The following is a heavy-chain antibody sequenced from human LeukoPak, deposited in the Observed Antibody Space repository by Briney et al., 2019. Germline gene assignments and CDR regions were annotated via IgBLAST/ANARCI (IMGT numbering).Heavy chain of an antibody. V-gene: IGHV4-39*01. CDR2: IYYSGST. CDR3: ARGYSGSYLAAFDI. CDR1: GGSISSSSYY. D-gene: IGHD1-26*01. J-gene: IGHJ3*02. Sequence: SETLSLTCTVSGGSISSSSYYWGWIRQPPGKGLEWIGSIYYSGSTYYNPSLKSRVTISVNTSKNQFSLKLSSVTAADTAVYYCARGYSGSYLAAFDIWGQGTMVTVSS.